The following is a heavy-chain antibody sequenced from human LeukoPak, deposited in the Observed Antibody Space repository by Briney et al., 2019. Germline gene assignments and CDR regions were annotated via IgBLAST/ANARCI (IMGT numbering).Heavy chain of an antibody. CDR3: VRQEYYYDSSGHSA. CDR2: ISTRSSSK. V-gene: IGHV3-48*02. J-gene: IGHJ5*02. Sequence: GGSLRLSCAVSGISFSDYHMSWVRQSPGKGLEWVSYISTRSSSKYYANSVKGRFTISRDDVKKSLYLQMNSLRDEDTAVYYCVRQEYYYDSSGHSAWGQGTLVTVSS. CDR1: GISFSDYH. D-gene: IGHD3-22*01.